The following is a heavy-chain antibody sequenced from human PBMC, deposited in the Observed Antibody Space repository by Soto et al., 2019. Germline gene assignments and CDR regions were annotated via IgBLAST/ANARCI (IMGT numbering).Heavy chain of an antibody. Sequence: GGALRLSCPAAGVTVSSDAMTWVRHTPTKRLEWVSSITSRCGTTYYADSAKCQFTITRHNSKNTLYLQISSLRAKATAVYFCAKGKSGYSYWLDLWGRGPLVTVSS. D-gene: IGHD5-12*01. CDR3: AKGKSGYSYWLDL. V-gene: IGHV3-23*01. CDR1: GVTVSSDA. J-gene: IGHJ5*02. CDR2: ITSRCGTT.